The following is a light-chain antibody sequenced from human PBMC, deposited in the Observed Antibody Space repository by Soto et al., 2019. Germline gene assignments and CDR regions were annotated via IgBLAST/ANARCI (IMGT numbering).Light chain of an antibody. CDR1: QSVSSY. J-gene: IGKJ5*01. CDR2: DAS. V-gene: IGKV3-11*01. CDR3: QQRSNWPPIT. Sequence: EIVMTQSPGTLSLSPGERATLSCRASQSVSSYLAWYQQKPGQAPRLLIYDASNRATGIPARFSGGGSGTDFTLTISSLEPEDFAVYYCQQRSNWPPITFGQGTRLEI.